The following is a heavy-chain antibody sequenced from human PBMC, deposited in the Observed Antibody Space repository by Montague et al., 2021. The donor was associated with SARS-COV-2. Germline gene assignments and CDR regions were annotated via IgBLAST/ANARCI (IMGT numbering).Heavy chain of an antibody. CDR3: GRQGSSSSWYGGYYYGMDV. Sequence: SETLSLTCTVSGGSISSSSYYWGRIRQPPGKGLEWIGSIYYSGSTYYNPSLKSRVTISVDTSKNQFSLKLSSVTAADTAVYYCGRQGSSSSWYGGYYYGMDVWGQGTTVTVSS. J-gene: IGHJ6*02. D-gene: IGHD6-13*01. CDR2: IYYSGST. V-gene: IGHV4-39*01. CDR1: GGSISSSSYY.